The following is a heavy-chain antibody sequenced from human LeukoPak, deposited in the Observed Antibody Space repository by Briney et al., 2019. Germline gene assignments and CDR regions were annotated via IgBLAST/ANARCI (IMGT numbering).Heavy chain of an antibody. CDR1: GFTFSSYG. CDR3: AKEAYCSGGSCYSPGFDY. CDR2: IRYDGSNK. V-gene: IGHV3-30*02. D-gene: IGHD2-15*01. Sequence: GGSLRLSCAASGFTFSSYGMHWVRQAPGKGLEWVAFIRYDGSNKYYADSVKGRLTISRDNSKNTLYLQMNSLRAEDTAVYYCAKEAYCSGGSCYSPGFDYWGQGTLVTVSS. J-gene: IGHJ4*02.